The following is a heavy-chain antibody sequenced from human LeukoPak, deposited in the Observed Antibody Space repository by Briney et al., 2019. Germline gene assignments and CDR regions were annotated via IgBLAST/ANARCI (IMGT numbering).Heavy chain of an antibody. CDR3: ARRGSGSYSTYYYYYMDV. D-gene: IGHD1-26*01. J-gene: IGHJ6*03. CDR2: INPNSGGT. CDR1: GYTFTGYY. V-gene: IGHV1-2*02. Sequence: GASVKVSCKASGYTFTGYYMHWVRQAPGQGLEWMGWINPNSGGTNYAQKFQGRVTMTRDTSISTAYMELSRLRSDDTAVYYCARRGSGSYSTYYYYYMDVWGKGTTVTVSS.